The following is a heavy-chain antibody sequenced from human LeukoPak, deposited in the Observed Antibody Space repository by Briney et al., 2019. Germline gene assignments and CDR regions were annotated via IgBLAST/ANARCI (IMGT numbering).Heavy chain of an antibody. D-gene: IGHD3-10*01. CDR3: ANEFNYYGSGSYC. CDR2: IRHDGSNT. Sequence: PGGSLRLSCAASGFTFSRYGMHWVRQAPGKGLEWVAFIRHDGSNTYYADSVKDRFTISRDNSKNTLCLQMNSLRAEDTAVYYCANEFNYYGSGSYCWGQGTLVTVSS. J-gene: IGHJ4*02. V-gene: IGHV3-30*02. CDR1: GFTFSRYG.